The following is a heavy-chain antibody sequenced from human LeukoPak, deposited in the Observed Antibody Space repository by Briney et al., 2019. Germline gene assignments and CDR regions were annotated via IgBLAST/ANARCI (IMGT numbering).Heavy chain of an antibody. CDR3: ARSLDYGEPDY. Sequence: KASETLSLTCTVSGGSISSDSYYWGWIRQPPGKGLEWIGSFFYRGSTYYNPSLKGRVSISVDTSKNQFSLNLSSVTAADTAVYYCARSLDYGEPDYWGQGTLVTVSS. V-gene: IGHV4-39*01. D-gene: IGHD4-17*01. J-gene: IGHJ4*02. CDR1: GGSISSDSYY. CDR2: FFYRGST.